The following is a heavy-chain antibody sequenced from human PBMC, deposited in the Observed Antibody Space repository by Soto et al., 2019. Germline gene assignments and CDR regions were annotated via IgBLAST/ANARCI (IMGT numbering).Heavy chain of an antibody. CDR3: AREAAWTIGVVFDI. CDR1: GFTFSSNW. Sequence: PGGSLRLSCAASGFTFSSNWMHWVRQAPGKGLVWVSRINTDGSSTSYAESVKGRFTISRDNAKNTLYLQMNSLRAEDTAVYYCAREAAWTIGVVFDIWGQGTMVTVSS. CDR2: INTDGSST. V-gene: IGHV3-74*01. D-gene: IGHD3-10*01. J-gene: IGHJ3*02.